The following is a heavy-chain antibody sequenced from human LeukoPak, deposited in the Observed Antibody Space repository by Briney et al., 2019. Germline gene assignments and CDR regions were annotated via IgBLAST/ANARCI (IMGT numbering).Heavy chain of an antibody. V-gene: IGHV4-39*01. CDR3: ASRRLRQTRTLYYMDV. D-gene: IGHD1-14*01. CDR2: IYYSGST. J-gene: IGHJ6*03. CDR1: GGSISSSSYY. Sequence: SETLSLTCTVSGGSISSSSYYWGWIRQPPGKGLEWIGSIYYSGSTYYNPSLKSRVTISVDTSKNQFSLKLSSVTAADTAVYYCASRRLRQTRTLYYMDVWGKGTTVTVSS.